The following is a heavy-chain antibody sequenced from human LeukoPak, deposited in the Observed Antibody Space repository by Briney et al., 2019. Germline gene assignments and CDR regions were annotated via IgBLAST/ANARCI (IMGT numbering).Heavy chain of an antibody. CDR3: ARRPGPRPHYFDY. CDR2: IYHSGST. J-gene: IGHJ4*02. Sequence: PSETLSLTCAVSGYSISSGYYWGWIRQPPGKGLEWIGSIYHSGSTYYNPSLKSRVTISVDTSKNQFSLKLSSVTAADTAVYYCARRPGPRPHYFDYWGQGTLVTVSS. V-gene: IGHV4-38-2*01. CDR1: GYSISSGYY. D-gene: IGHD6-6*01.